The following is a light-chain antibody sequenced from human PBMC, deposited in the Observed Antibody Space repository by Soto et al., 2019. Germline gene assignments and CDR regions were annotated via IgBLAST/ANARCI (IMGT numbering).Light chain of an antibody. CDR2: GAS. J-gene: IGKJ4*01. CDR3: QQYNNWPPLT. Sequence: EIVMTQSPATLSVSPGERATLSCRASQSVSSNLAWYQQKPGQAPRLLIYGASTRATGIPARFSGSGSGTEFTLTISRLHSEDFAVYYCQQYNNWPPLTFGGGNKVEIK. CDR1: QSVSSN. V-gene: IGKV3-15*01.